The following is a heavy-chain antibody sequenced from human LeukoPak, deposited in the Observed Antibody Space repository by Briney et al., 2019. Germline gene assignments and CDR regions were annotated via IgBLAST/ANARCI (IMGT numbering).Heavy chain of an antibody. J-gene: IGHJ4*02. D-gene: IGHD3-10*01. Sequence: ASVKVSCKASGYTFTSYYMHWVRQAPGQGLEWMGIINPSGGSTSYAQKFQGRVTMTRDTSTSTVYMELSSLRSEDTAVYYCARAQAQAYGSGSYYIPVISGSDYWGQGTLVTISS. V-gene: IGHV1-46*01. CDR1: GYTFTSYY. CDR2: INPSGGST. CDR3: ARAQAQAYGSGSYYIPVISGSDY.